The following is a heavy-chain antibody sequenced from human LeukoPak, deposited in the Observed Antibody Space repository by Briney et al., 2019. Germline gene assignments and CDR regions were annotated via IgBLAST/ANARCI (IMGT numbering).Heavy chain of an antibody. CDR1: GFTFSIYS. CDR2: ITSSSNYI. CDR3: ARDRGYFDN. V-gene: IGHV3-21*01. J-gene: IGHJ4*02. Sequence: GGSLRLSGAASGFTFSIYSMNWFRQAPGKGLEWLSSITSSSNYIYYADSVKGRFTISRDNVQNSLYLQMNSLRAEDTAMYYCARDRGYFDNWGQGTLVTVSS.